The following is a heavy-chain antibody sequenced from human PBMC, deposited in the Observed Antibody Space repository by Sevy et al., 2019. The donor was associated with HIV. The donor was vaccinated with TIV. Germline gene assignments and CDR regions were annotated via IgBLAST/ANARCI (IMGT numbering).Heavy chain of an antibody. Sequence: ASVKVSCKVSGYTLTQLSMHWVRQAPGKGLEWLGSFDPEDGERIYAQKLQVRFTMTEETYTDTAYMELSSLRSEDTAIYYWAKGREYYEGNSGYFDYWGQGTLVTVSS. V-gene: IGHV1-24*01. CDR1: GYTLTQLS. CDR2: FDPEDGER. J-gene: IGHJ4*02. D-gene: IGHD3-3*01. CDR3: AKGREYYEGNSGYFDY.